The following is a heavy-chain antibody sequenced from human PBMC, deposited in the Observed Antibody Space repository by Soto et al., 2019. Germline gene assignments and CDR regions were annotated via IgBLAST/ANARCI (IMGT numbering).Heavy chain of an antibody. V-gene: IGHV4-39*01. D-gene: IGHD4-17*01. J-gene: IGHJ4*02. Sequence: SETLSLTCTVSGGSINSANYFWGWIRQPPAKGLEWIGNMFYSGSNYLNPSLKSRVTISMDTSKNQFSLTLISVSAADTAVYYCVTRPYGGGAPPHLYYFDSWGRGTLVTVSS. CDR1: GGSINSANYF. CDR3: VTRPYGGGAPPHLYYFDS. CDR2: MFYSGSN.